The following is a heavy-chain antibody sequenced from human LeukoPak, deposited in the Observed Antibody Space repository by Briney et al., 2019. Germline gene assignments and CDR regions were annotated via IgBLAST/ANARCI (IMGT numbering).Heavy chain of an antibody. CDR2: INPINPNSGAI. Sequence: ASVKVSSKASAYTFTGYYMRWVRQAPGQGLELMGLINPINPNSGAINYAQKFRGRVTMTRDTSISTAYMELSRLRSDETALYSCARGGYSSSLYDYWGQGTLVTVSS. V-gene: IGHV1-2*02. D-gene: IGHD6-13*01. CDR3: ARGGYSSSLYDY. CDR1: AYTFTGYY. J-gene: IGHJ4*02.